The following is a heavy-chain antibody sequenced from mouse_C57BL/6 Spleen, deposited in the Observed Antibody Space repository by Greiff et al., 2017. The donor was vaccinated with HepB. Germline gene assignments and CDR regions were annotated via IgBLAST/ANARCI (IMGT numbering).Heavy chain of an antibody. CDR1: GFTFSSYA. D-gene: IGHD1-1*01. CDR3: ARDHEFITTVVATKGYAMDY. V-gene: IGHV5-4*01. J-gene: IGHJ4*01. Sequence: EVMLVESGGGLVKPGGSLKLSCAASGFTFSSYAMSWVRQTPEKRLEWVATISDGGSYTYYPDNVKGRFTISRDNAKNNLYLQMSHLKSEDTAMYYCARDHEFITTVVATKGYAMDYWGQGTSVTVSS. CDR2: ISDGGSYT.